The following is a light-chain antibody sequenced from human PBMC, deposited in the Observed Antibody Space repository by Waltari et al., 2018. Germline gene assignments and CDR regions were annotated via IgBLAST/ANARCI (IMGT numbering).Light chain of an antibody. V-gene: IGLV2-14*03. CDR2: DVT. J-gene: IGLJ2*01. Sequence: QSALTQPASVSGSPGQSITISCTATSSDVGCYNSVSWYQQHPGKAPKLIIYDVTARPSGIASSVAGSRSGNTASLTISGLQAEDEAVYYCSSYTTSGTHFGGGTKLTVL. CDR1: SSDVGCYNS. CDR3: SSYTTSGTH.